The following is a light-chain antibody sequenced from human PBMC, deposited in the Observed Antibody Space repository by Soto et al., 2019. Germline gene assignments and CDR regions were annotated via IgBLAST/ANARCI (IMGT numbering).Light chain of an antibody. CDR1: QSVSSSA. J-gene: IGKJ2*01. Sequence: EIVLTQSPGSLSLSPGERATLSCRASQSVSSSALAWYQQKPGQAPRLLIYAASSGATGIPDRFSGSGSGTDFPLTISGLEPEDFAVYYCQQYGSSPYTFGQGTKLEIK. V-gene: IGKV3-20*01. CDR2: AAS. CDR3: QQYGSSPYT.